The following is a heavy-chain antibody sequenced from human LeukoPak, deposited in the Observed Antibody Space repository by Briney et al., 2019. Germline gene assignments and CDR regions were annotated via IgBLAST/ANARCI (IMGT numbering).Heavy chain of an antibody. CDR3: VRRYNWKWGYFDY. CDR1: GGSISSSSYY. CDR2: IYYSGST. V-gene: IGHV4-39*07. Sequence: PSETLSLTCTVSGGSISSSSYYWGWIRQPPGKGLEWIGSIYYSGSTYYNPSLKSRVTISVDTSKNQFSLKLSSVTAADTAVYYCVRRYNWKWGYFDYWGQGTLVTVSS. D-gene: IGHD1-20*01. J-gene: IGHJ4*02.